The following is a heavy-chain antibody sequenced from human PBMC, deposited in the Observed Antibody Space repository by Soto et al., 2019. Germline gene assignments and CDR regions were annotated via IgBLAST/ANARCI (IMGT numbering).Heavy chain of an antibody. CDR2: ISGSGVAK. Sequence: GVSLLLSCVASGFTFSSNAMNWVRQAPGKGLEWVSTISGSGVAKHYADSVKGRFTISRDNSNNTVFLQMNSLRAEDAAVYSCAKDRSPGATTWKGDWGLGT. J-gene: IGHJ4*02. V-gene: IGHV3-23*01. D-gene: IGHD1-26*01. CDR3: AKDRSPGATTWKGD. CDR1: GFTFSSNA.